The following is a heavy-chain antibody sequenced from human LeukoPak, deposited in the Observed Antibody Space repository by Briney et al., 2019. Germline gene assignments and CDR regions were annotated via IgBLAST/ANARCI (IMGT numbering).Heavy chain of an antibody. CDR1: GYTFTNYD. D-gene: IGHD6-6*01. V-gene: IGHV1-18*01. Sequence: GASVKVSCKASGYTFTNYDINWVRQATGQGLEWMGWISAYNGNTNYAQKVQGRVTMTTDTSTSTAYMELRSLTSDDTAVYYCARDSIAVRPGWYDPWGQGTLVTVSS. J-gene: IGHJ5*02. CDR2: ISAYNGNT. CDR3: ARDSIAVRPGWYDP.